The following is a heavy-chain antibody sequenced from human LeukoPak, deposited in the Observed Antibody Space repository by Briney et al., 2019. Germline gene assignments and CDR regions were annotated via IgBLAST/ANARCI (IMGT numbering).Heavy chain of an antibody. CDR1: GYTFTNYA. CDR3: ARDGKSGGPTLVYMDV. Sequence: ASVKVSCKASGYTFTNYAMHWVRQAPGQGLEWMGGINPTSGDTNFAQKFQGRVTMTRDTSISRAYMELSRLRSDDTAVYYCARDGKSGGPTLVYMDVWGKGTTVTVSS. V-gene: IGHV1-2*02. D-gene: IGHD1-26*01. CDR2: INPTSGDT. J-gene: IGHJ6*03.